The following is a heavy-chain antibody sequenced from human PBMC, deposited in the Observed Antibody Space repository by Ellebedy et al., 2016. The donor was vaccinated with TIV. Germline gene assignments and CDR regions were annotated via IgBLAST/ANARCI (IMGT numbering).Heavy chain of an antibody. CDR2: ISTYNGNT. CDR1: GYTFSRYG. Sequence: ASVKVSXXASGYTFSRYGISWVRQAPGQGLEWMGWISTYNGNTNYAQKLQGRVTMTTDTSTSTAYMDLRSLRSDDTAVYYCARYGIYDSSAYLDYWGQGTLVTVSS. V-gene: IGHV1-18*01. D-gene: IGHD3-22*01. J-gene: IGHJ4*02. CDR3: ARYGIYDSSAYLDY.